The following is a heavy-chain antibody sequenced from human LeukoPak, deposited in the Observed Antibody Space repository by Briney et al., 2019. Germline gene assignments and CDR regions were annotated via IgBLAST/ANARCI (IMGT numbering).Heavy chain of an antibody. Sequence: GGPLRLSCAASGFTFSSYWMSWVRQAPGKGLEWVANIKQDGSEKYYVDSVKGRFTISRDNAKNSLYLQMNSLRAEDTAVYYCARPYSSGWYDAFDIWGQGTMVTVSS. CDR1: GFTFSSYW. J-gene: IGHJ3*02. V-gene: IGHV3-7*01. CDR2: IKQDGSEK. CDR3: ARPYSSGWYDAFDI. D-gene: IGHD6-19*01.